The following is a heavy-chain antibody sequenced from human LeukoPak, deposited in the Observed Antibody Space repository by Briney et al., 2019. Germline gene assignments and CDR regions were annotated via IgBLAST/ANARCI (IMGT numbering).Heavy chain of an antibody. CDR3: ARGTDYYDSSGFFWADAFDI. CDR1: GGSISSGTYS. D-gene: IGHD3-22*01. V-gene: IGHV4-30-2*05. CDR2: IYYSGST. Sequence: SETLSLTCAVSGGSISSGTYSWSWIRQPPGRGLEWIGYIYYSGSTYYNPSLKSRVTISVDTSKNQFSLKLSSVTAADTAVYYCARGTDYYDSSGFFWADAFDIWGQGTMVTVSS. J-gene: IGHJ3*02.